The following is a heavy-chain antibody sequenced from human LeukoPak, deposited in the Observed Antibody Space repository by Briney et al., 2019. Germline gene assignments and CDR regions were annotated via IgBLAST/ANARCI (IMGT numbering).Heavy chain of an antibody. Sequence: GGSLRLSCVGSGFSLSGDWMTWVRQAPGTGLEWVANIKEDGGETYYVDSVKGRFTISRDNAKNSLYLQMNNLRAEDTAVYFCARPVNRLFLFWGPGTLSPSPQ. CDR2: IKEDGGET. CDR1: GFSLSGDW. V-gene: IGHV3-7*01. CDR3: ARPVNRLFLF. D-gene: IGHD2-21*01. J-gene: IGHJ4*02.